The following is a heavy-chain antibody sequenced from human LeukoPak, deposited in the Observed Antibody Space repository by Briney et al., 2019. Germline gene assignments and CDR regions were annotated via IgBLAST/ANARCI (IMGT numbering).Heavy chain of an antibody. D-gene: IGHD3-10*01. CDR3: VRSHHPGGWFDP. CDR1: GFTFSSYW. V-gene: IGHV3-7*01. J-gene: IGHJ5*02. Sequence: GGSLRLSCVVSGFTFSSYWIHWVRQGPGKGLEWVASINPDTSEIHYVDAVRGRFTISRDNAKNSLYLQMSSLTADDTALYYCVRSHHPGGWFDPWGQGTLVTVSS. CDR2: INPDTSEI.